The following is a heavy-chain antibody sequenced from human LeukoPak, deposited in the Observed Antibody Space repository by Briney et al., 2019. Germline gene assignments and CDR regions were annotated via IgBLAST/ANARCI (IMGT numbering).Heavy chain of an antibody. CDR1: GGSFSGYY. CDR3: ARRVGGYQLLYYYYGMDV. D-gene: IGHD2-2*01. CDR2: INHSGST. V-gene: IGHV4-34*01. J-gene: IGHJ6*02. Sequence: SETLSLTCAVYGGSFSGYYWSWIRQPPGKGLEWIGEINHSGSTNYNPSLKSRVTISVDTSKNQFSLKLSSVTAADTAVYYCARRVGGYQLLYYYYGMDVWGQGTTVTVSS.